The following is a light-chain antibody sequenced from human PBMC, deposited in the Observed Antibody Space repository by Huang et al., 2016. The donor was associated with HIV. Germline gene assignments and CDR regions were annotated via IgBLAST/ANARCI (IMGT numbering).Light chain of an antibody. CDR3: QQRTNWPIT. Sequence: EIVLTQSPATLSLSPGERATLSCRASQSVSSKLAWYQQKPGQAPRLLIYDASNRATGIPARFSGSWSGTDFTLTISSLEPEDFVVYYCQQRTNWPITFGPGTKVDIK. CDR2: DAS. CDR1: QSVSSK. J-gene: IGKJ3*01. V-gene: IGKV3-11*01.